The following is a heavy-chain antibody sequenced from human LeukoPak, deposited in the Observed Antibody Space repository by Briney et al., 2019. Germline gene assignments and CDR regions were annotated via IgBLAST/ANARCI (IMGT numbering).Heavy chain of an antibody. CDR1: GYTFNNYG. Sequence: ASVKVSCKASGYTFNNYGITWVRQAPGQGLEWMGWISAYNGNTNCAQKFQGRVTMTTDTSTSTAYMELRSLKYDDTAVYYCAREGGSGSYYNGNDYWGQGTLVTVSS. CDR2: ISAYNGNT. J-gene: IGHJ4*02. CDR3: AREGGSGSYYNGNDY. D-gene: IGHD3-10*01. V-gene: IGHV1-18*01.